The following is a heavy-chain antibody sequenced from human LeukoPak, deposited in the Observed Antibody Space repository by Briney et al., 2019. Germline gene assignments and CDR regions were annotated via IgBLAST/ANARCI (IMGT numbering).Heavy chain of an antibody. CDR1: GYTFTCYY. J-gene: IGHJ4*02. Sequence: ASVKVSCKASGYTFTCYYMHRMRQAPGQGLELMGWINPNSGGTNYAQKFQGRVTMTRDTSISTAYMELSRLRSDDTAVYYCARGPVLRFLEWSVDYWGQGTLVTVSS. V-gene: IGHV1-2*02. D-gene: IGHD3-3*01. CDR3: ARGPVLRFLEWSVDY. CDR2: INPNSGGT.